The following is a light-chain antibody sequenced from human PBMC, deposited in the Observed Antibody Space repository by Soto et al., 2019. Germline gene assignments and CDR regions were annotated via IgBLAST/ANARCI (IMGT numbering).Light chain of an antibody. CDR2: TNN. Sequence: QSVLTQPPSASGTPGQRVTISCSGSSSNIGSNFVYWYQHLPGTAPKLLIYTNNQRPSGVPDRFSGSKSGTSASLAISGLRSEDEADYYCQSYDSSLSASVFGGGTKLTVL. CDR1: SSNIGSNF. J-gene: IGLJ3*02. CDR3: QSYDSSLSASV. V-gene: IGLV1-47*02.